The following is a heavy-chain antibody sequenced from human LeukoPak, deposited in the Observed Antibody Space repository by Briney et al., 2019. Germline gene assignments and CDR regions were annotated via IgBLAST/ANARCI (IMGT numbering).Heavy chain of an antibody. Sequence: GGSLRLSCAASGFTFSSYWMSWVRQAPGKGLEWVAVISYDGSNKYYADSVKGRFTISRDNSKNTLYLQMNSLRAEDTAVYYCARDLTYSGYDDNFDYWGQGTLVTVSS. V-gene: IGHV3-30-3*01. J-gene: IGHJ4*02. D-gene: IGHD5-12*01. CDR1: GFTFSSYW. CDR2: ISYDGSNK. CDR3: ARDLTYSGYDDNFDY.